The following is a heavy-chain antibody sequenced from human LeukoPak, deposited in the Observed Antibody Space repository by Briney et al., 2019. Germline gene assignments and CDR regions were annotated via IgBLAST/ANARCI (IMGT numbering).Heavy chain of an antibody. J-gene: IGHJ3*02. V-gene: IGHV1-24*01. CDR2: FDPEDGET. CDR1: GYTLTELS. CDR3: ATSRGYSGSFGGAFDI. Sequence: ASVKVSCKVSGYTLTELSMHWVRQAPGKGLEWMGGFDPEDGETIYAQKFQGRVTMTEDTSTDTAYMELSSLRSEDTAVYYCATSRGYSGSFGGAFDIWGQGTMVTVSS. D-gene: IGHD1-26*01.